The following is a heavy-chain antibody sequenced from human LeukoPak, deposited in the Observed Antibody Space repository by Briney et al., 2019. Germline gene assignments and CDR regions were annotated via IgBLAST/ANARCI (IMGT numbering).Heavy chain of an antibody. CDR3: ATPAAAGAFDI. CDR2: IIPIFGTP. CDR1: GGTFSSYA. Sequence: SVKVSCKASGGTFSSYAISWVRQAPGQGLEWMGGIIPIFGTPNYAQKFQGRVTMTEDTSTDTAYMELSSLRSEDTAVYYCATPAAAGAFDIWGQGTMVTVSS. D-gene: IGHD2-2*01. V-gene: IGHV1-69*06. J-gene: IGHJ3*02.